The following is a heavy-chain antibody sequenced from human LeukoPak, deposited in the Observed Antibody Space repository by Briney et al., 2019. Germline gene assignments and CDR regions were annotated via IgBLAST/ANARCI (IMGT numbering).Heavy chain of an antibody. V-gene: IGHV4-34*01. J-gene: IGHJ4*02. D-gene: IGHD3-10*01. CDR1: GASFTGYY. CDR2: INHSEST. CDR3: ARGLLIRVIFFDY. Sequence: SATESLTCAVYGASFTGYYWGWTRHPPGKGLGCVGEINHSESTNYNPSLKSRVTISVDTSKNQFSLKRSSVTAADTAVYYCARGLLIRVIFFDYWGQGTLVTVSS.